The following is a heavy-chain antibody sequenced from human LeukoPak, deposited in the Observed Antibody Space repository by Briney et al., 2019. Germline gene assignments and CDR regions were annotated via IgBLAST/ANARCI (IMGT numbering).Heavy chain of an antibody. CDR2: IWHDGSKT. V-gene: IGHV3-33*06. CDR3: AKTYYSSSARVMDV. J-gene: IGHJ6*03. Sequence: GGSLRLSCAASGFTFSGYGMHWVCQAPGKGLEWVAVIWHDGSKTYYVDSVKGRFTISRDDSKNTVYLQMNSLRAEDTAVYYCAKTYYSSSARVMDVWGKGTTVTVSS. D-gene: IGHD3-10*01. CDR1: GFTFSGYG.